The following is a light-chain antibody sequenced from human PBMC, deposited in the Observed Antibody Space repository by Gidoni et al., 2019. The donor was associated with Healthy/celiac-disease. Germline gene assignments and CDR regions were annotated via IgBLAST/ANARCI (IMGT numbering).Light chain of an antibody. CDR3: CSYAGSYPWV. CDR2: DVS. Sequence: QSALTPPRSVSGSPGQSVTISCTRTSSDVGGYNYVSWYQQQPGNAPKLMIYDVSKRPSGVPDRFSGSKSGNTASLTISGLQAEDEADYYCCSYAGSYPWVFGGGTKLTVL. V-gene: IGLV2-11*01. CDR1: SSDVGGYNY. J-gene: IGLJ3*02.